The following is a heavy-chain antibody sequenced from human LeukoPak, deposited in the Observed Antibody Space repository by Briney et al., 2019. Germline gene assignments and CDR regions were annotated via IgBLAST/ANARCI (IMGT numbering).Heavy chain of an antibody. D-gene: IGHD5-18*01. CDR2: ISAYDGNT. V-gene: IGHV1-18*01. J-gene: IGHJ4*02. CDR3: ARAVRGYSYAYLPY. Sequence: ASVKVSCKASGYTFSSYGISWVRQAPGQGLEWMVWISAYDGNTNYAQKLQGRVTMTTDTSTSTAYRELRSRRSDDTAVYYCARAVRGYSYAYLPYWGQGTLVTVSS. CDR1: GYTFSSYG.